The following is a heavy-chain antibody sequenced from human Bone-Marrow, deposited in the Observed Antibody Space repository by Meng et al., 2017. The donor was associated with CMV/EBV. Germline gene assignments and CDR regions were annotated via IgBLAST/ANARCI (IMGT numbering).Heavy chain of an antibody. J-gene: IGHJ6*02. Sequence: GESLKISCAASGFTFSSYGMHWVRQAPGKGLEWVAFIRYDGSNKYYADSVKGRFTISRDNSKNTLYLQMNSLRAEDTAVYYCAKAPPFVWYGMDVWGQGTTVTVSS. D-gene: IGHD2-8*01. V-gene: IGHV3-30*02. CDR1: GFTFSSYG. CDR3: AKAPPFVWYGMDV. CDR2: IRYDGSNK.